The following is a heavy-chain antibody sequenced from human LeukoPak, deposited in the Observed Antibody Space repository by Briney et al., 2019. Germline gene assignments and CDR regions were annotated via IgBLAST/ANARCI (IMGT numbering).Heavy chain of an antibody. CDR1: GYTFTGYY. J-gene: IGHJ3*02. CDR2: INPNSGGT. D-gene: IGHD3-22*01. V-gene: IGHV1-2*02. Sequence: GASVKVSCKASGYTFTGYYMHWVRQAPGQGLEWMGWINPNSGGTNYAQKFQGRVTMTRDTSISTAYMELSRLRSDDTAVYYCARDSYYDSSGWFWTAFDIWGQGTMVTVSS. CDR3: ARDSYYDSSGWFWTAFDI.